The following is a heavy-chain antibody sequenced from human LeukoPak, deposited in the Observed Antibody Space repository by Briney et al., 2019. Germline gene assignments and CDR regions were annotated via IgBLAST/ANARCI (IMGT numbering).Heavy chain of an antibody. V-gene: IGHV1-8*02. CDR2: MNPNSGNT. CDR1: GYTFTSYD. D-gene: IGHD3-10*01. CDR3: AREAYDSGSFRTDYYYMDV. Sequence: ASVKVSCKASGYTFTSYDINWGRQATGQGLEWMGWMNPNSGNTGYTQKFQGRVTVTRDTSISTAYMELSRLRSDDTAVYYCAREAYDSGSFRTDYYYMDVWGKGTTVTISS. J-gene: IGHJ6*03.